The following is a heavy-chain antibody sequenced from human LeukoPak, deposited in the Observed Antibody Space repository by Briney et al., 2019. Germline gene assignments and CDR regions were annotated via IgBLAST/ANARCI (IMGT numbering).Heavy chain of an antibody. CDR1: GLTFGNYW. Sequence: GGSLRLSCAASGLTFGNYWMHWVRQAPGKGLVWVSRINTDGSSTTYADSVRGRFTISRDNAKNTLYLQMNSLRAEDTAVYYCISSSPSFDYWGQGTLVTVSS. CDR2: INTDGSST. V-gene: IGHV3-74*01. J-gene: IGHJ4*02. CDR3: ISSSPSFDY.